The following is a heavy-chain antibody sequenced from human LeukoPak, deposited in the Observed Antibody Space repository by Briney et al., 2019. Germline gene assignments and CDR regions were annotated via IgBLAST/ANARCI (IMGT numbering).Heavy chain of an antibody. Sequence: GGSLRLSCAASGFTFSSYSVNWVRQAPGKGLEWVSFISSSSSSYIYYADSVKGRFTISRDNAKNSLHLQMNSLRAEDTAVYYCARDSSGTDIWGQGTMVTVSS. D-gene: IGHD3-10*01. CDR1: GFTFSSYS. J-gene: IGHJ3*02. V-gene: IGHV3-21*01. CDR2: ISSSSSSYI. CDR3: ARDSSGTDI.